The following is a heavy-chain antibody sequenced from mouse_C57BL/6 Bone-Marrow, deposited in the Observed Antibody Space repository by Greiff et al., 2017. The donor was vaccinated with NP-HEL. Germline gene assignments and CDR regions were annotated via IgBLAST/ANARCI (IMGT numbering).Heavy chain of an antibody. Sequence: QVQLQQPGAELVKPGASVKLSCKASGYTFTSYWMHWVKQRPGQGLEWIGMIHPNSGSTNYNEKFKSKGTLTVDKSSSTAYMQLSSLTSEDSAVYFCARLYDGYNLYYCALDYWGQGTSVTVSA. D-gene: IGHD2-3*01. J-gene: IGHJ4*01. V-gene: IGHV1-64*01. CDR1: GYTFTSYW. CDR3: ARLYDGYNLYYCALDY. CDR2: IHPNSGST.